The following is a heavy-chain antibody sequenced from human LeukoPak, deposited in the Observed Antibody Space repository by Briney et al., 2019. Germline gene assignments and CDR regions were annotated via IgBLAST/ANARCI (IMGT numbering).Heavy chain of an antibody. CDR1: GHTLTELS. CDR3: ATDGLEQRGHAFDI. D-gene: IGHD1/OR15-1a*01. J-gene: IGHJ3*02. V-gene: IGHV1-24*01. Sequence: GASVKVSCKVSGHTLTELSMHWVRQAPGKGLEWMGGFNPEDGEIIYAQKFQGRVTMTEDTSTDTAYTELSSLKSEDTAVYYCATDGLEQRGHAFDIWGQGTKVTVSS. CDR2: FNPEDGEI.